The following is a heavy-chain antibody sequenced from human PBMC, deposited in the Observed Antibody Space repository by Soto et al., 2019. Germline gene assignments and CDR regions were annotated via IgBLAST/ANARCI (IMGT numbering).Heavy chain of an antibody. Sequence: QLQLQESGPGLVKPSETLSLTCTVSGGSISSSSYYWGWIRQPPGKGLEWIGSIYYSGSTYYNPSLKSRVTISVDTSKNQFSLKLSSVTAADTAVYYCARPTDIVATNDAFDIWGQGTMVTVSS. J-gene: IGHJ3*02. CDR1: GGSISSSSYY. V-gene: IGHV4-39*01. CDR3: ARPTDIVATNDAFDI. D-gene: IGHD5-12*01. CDR2: IYYSGST.